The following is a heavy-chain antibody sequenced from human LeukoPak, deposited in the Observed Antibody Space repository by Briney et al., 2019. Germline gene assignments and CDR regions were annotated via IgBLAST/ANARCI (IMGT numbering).Heavy chain of an antibody. CDR3: AKKYCSSTSCYLHDAFDI. CDR1: GFTFSSYD. J-gene: IGHJ3*02. V-gene: IGHV3-23*01. CDR2: ISDSGGTT. Sequence: GGSLRLSCAASGFTFSSYDMNWVRRAPGKGLEWVSRISDSGGTTYYADSVKGRFTISRDNSKNTLYLQMNSLRAEDTAVYSCAKKYCSSTSCYLHDAFDIWGQGTMVTVSS. D-gene: IGHD2-2*01.